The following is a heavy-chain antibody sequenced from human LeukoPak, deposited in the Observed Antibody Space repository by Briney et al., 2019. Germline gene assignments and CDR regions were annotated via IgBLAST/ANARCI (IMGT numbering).Heavy chain of an antibody. CDR1: GYTFTSYG. D-gene: IGHD2-2*02. J-gene: IGHJ4*02. CDR3: GYCSSTSCYRGPIDY. V-gene: IGHV1-18*01. Sequence: GASVKVSCKASGYTFTSYGISWVRQAPGQGLEWMGWISAYNGNTNYAQKLQGRVTMTTDTSTSTAYMELRSLRSDDTAVYYCGYCSSTSCYRGPIDYWGQGTLVTVSS. CDR2: ISAYNGNT.